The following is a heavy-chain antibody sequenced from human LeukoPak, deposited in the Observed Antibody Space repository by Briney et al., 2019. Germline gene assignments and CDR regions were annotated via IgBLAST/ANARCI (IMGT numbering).Heavy chain of an antibody. D-gene: IGHD2-2*01. CDR2: IYYSGST. J-gene: IGHJ5*02. Sequence: PSQTLSLTCTVSGGSISSGGYYWSWNRQHPGKGLEWIGYIYYSGSTYYNPSLKSRVTISVDTSKNQFSLKLSSVTAADTAVYYCARGVWVPAAIGPPIWFDPWGQGTLVTVSS. CDR3: ARGVWVPAAIGPPIWFDP. CDR1: GGSISSGGYY. V-gene: IGHV4-31*03.